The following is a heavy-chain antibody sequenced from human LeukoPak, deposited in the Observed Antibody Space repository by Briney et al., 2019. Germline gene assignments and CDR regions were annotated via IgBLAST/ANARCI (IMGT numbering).Heavy chain of an antibody. CDR1: GGSISSYY. Sequence: SETLSLTCTVSGGSISSYYWSWIQQPPGKGLEWIGYIYTSGSTNYNPSLKSRVTISVDTSKNQFSLKLSSVTAADTAVYYCARHQTNYDFWSGYSDYYFDYWGQGTLVTVSS. CDR3: ARHQTNYDFWSGYSDYYFDY. V-gene: IGHV4-4*09. CDR2: IYTSGST. J-gene: IGHJ4*02. D-gene: IGHD3-3*01.